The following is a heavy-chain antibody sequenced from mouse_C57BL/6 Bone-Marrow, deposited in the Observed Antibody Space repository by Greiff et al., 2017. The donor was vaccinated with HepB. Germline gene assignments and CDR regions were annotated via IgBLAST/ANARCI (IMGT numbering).Heavy chain of an antibody. V-gene: IGHV14-4*01. Sequence: VQLQQSGAELVRPGASVKLSCTASGFNIKDDYMHWVKQRPEQGLEWIGWIDPENGDTEYASKFQGKATITAETSSNTPYLQLSSLTSEDTAVYYCTTYYSGSRILARGGQGTTLTASS. CDR1: GFNIKDDY. CDR2: IDPENGDT. CDR3: TTYYSGSRILAR. D-gene: IGHD1-1*01. J-gene: IGHJ2*01.